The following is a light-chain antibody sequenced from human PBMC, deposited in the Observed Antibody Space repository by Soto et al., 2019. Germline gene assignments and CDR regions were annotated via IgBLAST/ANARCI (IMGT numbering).Light chain of an antibody. CDR1: RSISDW. CDR3: LQYDSYSWT. Sequence: DIQMTQSPSTLSASVGDRVTITCRASRSISDWLAWYQQKPGKAPKLLIFDASSLKSAVPSRFSGSGSGTEFTLTISSLQPDDVATYYCLQYDSYSWTFGQGTKVDIK. CDR2: DAS. V-gene: IGKV1-5*01. J-gene: IGKJ1*01.